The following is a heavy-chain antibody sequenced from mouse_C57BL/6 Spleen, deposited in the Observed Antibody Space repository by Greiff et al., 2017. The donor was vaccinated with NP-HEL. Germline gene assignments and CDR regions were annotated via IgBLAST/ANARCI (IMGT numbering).Heavy chain of an antibody. J-gene: IGHJ3*01. CDR2: IDPENGDT. Sequence: EVQLQESGAELVRPGASVKLSCTASGFNIKDDYMHWVKQRPEQGLEWIGWIDPENGDTEYASKFQGKATITADTSSNTAYLQLSSLTSEDTAVYYCTTSHYYGSSPAWFAYWGQGTLVTVSA. V-gene: IGHV14-4*01. CDR3: TTSHYYGSSPAWFAY. D-gene: IGHD1-1*01. CDR1: GFNIKDDY.